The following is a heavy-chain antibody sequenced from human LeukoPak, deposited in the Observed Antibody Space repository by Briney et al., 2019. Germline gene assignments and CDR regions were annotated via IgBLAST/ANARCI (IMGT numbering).Heavy chain of an antibody. CDR3: ARDPSRDGYTE. V-gene: IGHV3-21*01. CDR1: GFTFSSYS. J-gene: IGHJ4*02. D-gene: IGHD5-24*01. CDR2: ISSSSSYI. Sequence: GGSLRLSCAASGFTFSSYSMNWVRQAPGKGLKWVSSISSSSSYIYYADSVKGRFTISRDNAKNSLYLQMNSLRAEDTAVYYCARDPSRDGYTEWGQGTLVTVSS.